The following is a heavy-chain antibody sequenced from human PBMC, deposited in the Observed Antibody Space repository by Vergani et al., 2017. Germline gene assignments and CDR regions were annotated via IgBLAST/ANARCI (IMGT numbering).Heavy chain of an antibody. Sequence: QVQLVQSGAEVKKPGASVKVSCKASGYTFTSYYMHWVRQAPGQGLEWMGIINPSGGSTSYAQKFQGRVTMTRDTSTSTVYMELSSLRSEDTAVYYCARAALIVVVPGGFDPWGQGTLVTVSS. V-gene: IGHV1-46*01. J-gene: IGHJ5*02. CDR1: GYTFTSYY. D-gene: IGHD2-2*01. CDR3: ARAALIVVVPGGFDP. CDR2: INPSGGST.